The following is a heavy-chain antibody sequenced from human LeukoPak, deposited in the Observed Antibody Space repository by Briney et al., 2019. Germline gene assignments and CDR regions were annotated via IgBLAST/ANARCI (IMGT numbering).Heavy chain of an antibody. CDR2: IYYSGST. J-gene: IGHJ4*02. CDR3: ASLLSGTYHY. D-gene: IGHD1-26*01. Sequence: PSETLSLTCTVSGGSISSSSYYWGWIRQPPGKGLEWIGNIYYSGSTYYNPSLKSRVTISADTSKNQFSLKLNSVTAADTAVYYCASLLSGTYHYWGQGTLVTVSS. V-gene: IGHV4-39*01. CDR1: GGSISSSSYY.